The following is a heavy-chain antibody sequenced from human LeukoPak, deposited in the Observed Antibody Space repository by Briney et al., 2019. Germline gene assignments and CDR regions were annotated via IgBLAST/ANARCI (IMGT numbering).Heavy chain of an antibody. CDR3: ARGSPISSDSSGYYYDWFDP. Sequence: KASETLSLTCAVYGGSFSGYYWSWIRQPPGKGLEWIGEINHSGSTNYNPSLKSRVTISVDTSKNQFSLNLSSVTAADTAVYYCARGSPISSDSSGYYYDWFDPWGPGTLVTVSS. D-gene: IGHD3-22*01. V-gene: IGHV4-34*01. J-gene: IGHJ5*02. CDR2: INHSGST. CDR1: GGSFSGYY.